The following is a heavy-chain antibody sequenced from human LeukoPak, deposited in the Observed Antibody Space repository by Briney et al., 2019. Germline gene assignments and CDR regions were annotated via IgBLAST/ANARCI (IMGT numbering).Heavy chain of an antibody. CDR3: AKSAMGGGYYPVALDI. CDR1: GFTFSSYG. D-gene: IGHD3-22*01. J-gene: IGHJ3*02. V-gene: IGHV3-30*02. CDR2: IRYDGSNK. Sequence: PGGSLRLSCAASGFTFSSYGMHWVRQAPGKGLEWVAFIRYDGSNKYYADSVKGRFTISRDNSKNTLYLQMNSLRAEDTAVYYCAKSAMGGGYYPVALDIWGQGTMVTVSS.